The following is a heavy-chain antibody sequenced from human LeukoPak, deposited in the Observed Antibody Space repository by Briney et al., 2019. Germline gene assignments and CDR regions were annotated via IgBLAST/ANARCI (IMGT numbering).Heavy chain of an antibody. CDR1: GYTLTELS. J-gene: IGHJ4*02. D-gene: IGHD6-19*01. CDR3: ATYRVGIAVAANLFDY. CDR2: FDPEDGET. V-gene: IGHV1-24*01. Sequence: GASVKVSCKVSGYTLTELSMHWVRQAPGKGLEWMGGFDPEDGETIYAQKFQGRVTTTEDTSTDTAYMELSSLRSEDTAVYYCATYRVGIAVAANLFDYWGQGTLVTVSS.